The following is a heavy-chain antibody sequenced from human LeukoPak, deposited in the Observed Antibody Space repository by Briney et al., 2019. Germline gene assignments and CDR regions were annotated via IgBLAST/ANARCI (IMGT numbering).Heavy chain of an antibody. V-gene: IGHV3-33*01. CDR2: IWYDGSNK. D-gene: IGHD4-23*01. CDR3: ARDRDHGGSSVGDY. J-gene: IGHJ4*02. CDR1: GFTFSSYG. Sequence: PGGSLRLSCAASGFTFSSYGMHWVRQAPGKGLEWVAVIWYDGSNKYYADSVKGRFTISRDNSKNTLYLQMNTLRAEDTAVYYCARDRDHGGSSVGDYWGQGTLVIVSS.